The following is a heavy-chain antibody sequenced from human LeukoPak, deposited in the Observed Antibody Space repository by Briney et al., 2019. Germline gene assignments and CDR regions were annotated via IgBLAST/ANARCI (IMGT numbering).Heavy chain of an antibody. D-gene: IGHD6-19*01. J-gene: IGHJ3*02. Sequence: PSETLSLTCTVSGASISSYYWSWIRQPPGKGLEWIGYIYYSGSTNYNPSLKSRVTISVDTSKNQFSLKLSSVTAADTAVYYCARQGTGNSSGWSTDAFDIWGQGTMVTVSS. CDR3: ARQGTGNSSGWSTDAFDI. V-gene: IGHV4-59*08. CDR2: IYYSGST. CDR1: GASISSYY.